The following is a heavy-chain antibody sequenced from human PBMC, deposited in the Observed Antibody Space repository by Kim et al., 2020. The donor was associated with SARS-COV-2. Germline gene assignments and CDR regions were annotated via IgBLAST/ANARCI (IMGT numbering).Heavy chain of an antibody. Sequence: GESLTISCKGSGYSFTSYWISWVRQMPGKGLEWMGRIDPSDSYTNYSPSFQGHVTISADKSISTAYLQWSSLKASDTAMYYCARPSSSSPEGYYYYGMDVWGQGTTVTVSS. CDR3: ARPSSSSPEGYYYYGMDV. CDR1: GYSFTSYW. J-gene: IGHJ6*02. CDR2: IDPSDSYT. V-gene: IGHV5-10-1*01. D-gene: IGHD6-6*01.